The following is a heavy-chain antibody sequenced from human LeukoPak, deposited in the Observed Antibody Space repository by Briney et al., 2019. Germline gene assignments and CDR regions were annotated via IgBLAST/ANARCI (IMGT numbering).Heavy chain of an antibody. Sequence: GGSLRLSCAASGFTVSSNYMSWVRQAPGKGLEWVSVIYSGGSTYYADSVKGRFTISRDNSKNTLYLQMNSLRAEDTAVYYYAREGGSGYAKDYFDYWGQGTLVTVSS. J-gene: IGHJ4*02. CDR3: AREGGSGYAKDYFDY. CDR1: GFTVSSNY. D-gene: IGHD3-16*01. V-gene: IGHV3-66*01. CDR2: IYSGGST.